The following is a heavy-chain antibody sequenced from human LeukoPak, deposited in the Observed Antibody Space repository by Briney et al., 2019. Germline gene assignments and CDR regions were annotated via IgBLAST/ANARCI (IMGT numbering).Heavy chain of an antibody. V-gene: IGHV4-39*01. CDR2: IYYSGST. CDR1: GGSIGSSSYY. D-gene: IGHD3-10*01. J-gene: IGHJ4*02. Sequence: SETLSLTCTVSGGSIGSSSYYWGWIRQPPGKGLEWIGSIYYSGSTYYNPSLKSRVTISVDTSKNQFSLKLSSVTAADTAVYYCARHLNEVDPMVRGSPLRNFDYWGQGTLVTVSS. CDR3: ARHLNEVDPMVRGSPLRNFDY.